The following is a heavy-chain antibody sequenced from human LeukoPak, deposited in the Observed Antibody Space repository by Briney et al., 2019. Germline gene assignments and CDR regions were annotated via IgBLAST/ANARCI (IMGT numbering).Heavy chain of an antibody. CDR3: ARRGSSGHYGGWFDP. CDR1: GGSVSSYY. J-gene: IGHJ5*02. D-gene: IGHD6-19*01. CDR2: IYYGGTT. Sequence: SETLSVTCSVSGGSVSSYYWGWIRQPPGKGLEWIGYIYYGGTTYYNPSLKSRVTISVDTSSNHVSLRLTSVTATDTAVYFCARRGSSGHYGGWFDPWGPGTLVTVSS. V-gene: IGHV4-59*08.